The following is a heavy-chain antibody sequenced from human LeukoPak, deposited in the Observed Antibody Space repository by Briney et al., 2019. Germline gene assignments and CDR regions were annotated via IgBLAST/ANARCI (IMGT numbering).Heavy chain of an antibody. V-gene: IGHV4-59*01. CDR1: GGSTSSYY. D-gene: IGHD1-26*01. CDR3: ARGDYYVYYYALDV. J-gene: IGHJ6*02. CDR2: IYDSGTT. Sequence: SETLSLTCTVSGGSTSSYYWSWIRQPPGKGLEWSGYIYDSGTTHYNPSLKSRVTISVDTSKNQFSLRLSSVTAADTAVYYCARGDYYVYYYALDVWGQGTTVTVSS.